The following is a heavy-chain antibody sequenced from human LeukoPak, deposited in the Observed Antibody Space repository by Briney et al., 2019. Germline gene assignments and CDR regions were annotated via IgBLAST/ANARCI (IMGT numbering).Heavy chain of an antibody. CDR3: ASIAATDPYNWFDP. CDR2: ISAYNGNT. J-gene: IGHJ5*02. CDR1: GYTFTSYG. V-gene: IGHV1-18*01. Sequence: ASVKVSCKASGYTFTSYGISWVRQAPGQGLEWMGWISAYNGNTNYAQKLQGRVTMTTDTSTSTAYMELRSLRSDDTAVYYCASIAATDPYNWFDPWGQGTLVTVSS. D-gene: IGHD6-13*01.